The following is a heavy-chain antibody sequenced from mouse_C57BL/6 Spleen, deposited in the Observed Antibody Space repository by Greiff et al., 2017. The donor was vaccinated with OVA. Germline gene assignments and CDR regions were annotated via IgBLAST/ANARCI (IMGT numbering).Heavy chain of an antibody. CDR2: IHPYDSDT. D-gene: IGHD2-5*01. Sequence: QVQLQQPGAELVKPGASVKVSCKASGYTFPSYWMHWVKQRPGKGLEWIGRIHPYDSDTNYNQKFKGKATLTVDKSSSTAYMQLSSLTSEDSAVYYCTYCSNRGYFDYWGQGTTLTVSS. J-gene: IGHJ2*01. CDR3: TYCSNRGYFDY. CDR1: GYTFPSYW. V-gene: IGHV1-74*01.